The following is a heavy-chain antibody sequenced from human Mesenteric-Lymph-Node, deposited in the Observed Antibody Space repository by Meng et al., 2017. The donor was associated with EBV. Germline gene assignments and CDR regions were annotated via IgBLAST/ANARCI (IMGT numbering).Heavy chain of an antibody. Sequence: QVRLVQSGAEVKKPGASVKVSCKAFGYTFASYGISWVRQAPGQGLEWMGWISVFNGDTNYAQNFQGRLTLTTDTSTATAYMELRSLRSDDTAVYYCAGAVGSDPYYFDYWGQGTLVTASS. V-gene: IGHV1-18*01. D-gene: IGHD3-10*01. CDR3: AGAVGSDPYYFDY. J-gene: IGHJ4*02. CDR1: GYTFASYG. CDR2: ISVFNGDT.